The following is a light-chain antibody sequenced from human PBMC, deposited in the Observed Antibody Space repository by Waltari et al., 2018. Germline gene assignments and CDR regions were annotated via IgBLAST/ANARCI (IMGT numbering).Light chain of an antibody. J-gene: IGLJ1*01. CDR3: CSYAGDDNHFV. CDR1: ISDVWIHDL. Sequence: QSALTQPASVSGSLGQSITISCSGTISDVWIHDLVSWYQEHPGKAPKLIIFEVTKRPSGVSSRFPGSKSGNTASLTISGLQAEDEADYYCCSYAGDDNHFVFGTGTKVTVL. CDR2: EVT. V-gene: IGLV2-23*02.